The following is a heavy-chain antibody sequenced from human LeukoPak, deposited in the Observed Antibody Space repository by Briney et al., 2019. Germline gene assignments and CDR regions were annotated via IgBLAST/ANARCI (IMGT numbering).Heavy chain of an antibody. J-gene: IGHJ6*03. CDR2: IYRSGST. D-gene: IGHD2-2*01. Sequence: SETLSLTCTVSGYSISSGYYWVWIRQTPGKGLEWIGSIYRSGSTNCNPSLKSRVTISVDTSKNQFSLKVNSVTAADTALYYCARGDCSSTICYSPMDVWGKGTTVTVSS. V-gene: IGHV4-38-2*02. CDR3: ARGDCSSTICYSPMDV. CDR1: GYSISSGYY.